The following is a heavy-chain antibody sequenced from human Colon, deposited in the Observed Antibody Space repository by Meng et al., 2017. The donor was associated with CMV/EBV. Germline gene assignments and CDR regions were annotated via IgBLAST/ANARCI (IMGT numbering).Heavy chain of an antibody. CDR3: AGGSLPVTLGDGFEI. CDR2: ISSSSTYI. Sequence: GGSLRLSCAASGFSLNHYGMNWVRQAPGRRLEWVSYISSSSTYIFYADSVKGRFTISRDNANNLLYLQMTSLRADDTAVYYCAGGSLPVTLGDGFEIWGQGTLVTVSS. D-gene: IGHD2-2*01. V-gene: IGHV3-21*06. CDR1: GFSLNHYG. J-gene: IGHJ3*02.